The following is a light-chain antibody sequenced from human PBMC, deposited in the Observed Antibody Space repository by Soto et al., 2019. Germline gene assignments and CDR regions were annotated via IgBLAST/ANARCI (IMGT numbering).Light chain of an antibody. V-gene: IGLV2-14*01. J-gene: IGLJ3*02. CDR1: SSDVGGYNY. Sequence: QSALTQPASVSGSPGQSITISCTGTSSDVGGYNYVSWYQQHPGKAPKLMIYEVSNRPSGVSNRLSGSKSGNTASLTISGLQAEDEADYYCSSYTISSTRVFGGGIKLTVL. CDR3: SSYTISSTRV. CDR2: EVS.